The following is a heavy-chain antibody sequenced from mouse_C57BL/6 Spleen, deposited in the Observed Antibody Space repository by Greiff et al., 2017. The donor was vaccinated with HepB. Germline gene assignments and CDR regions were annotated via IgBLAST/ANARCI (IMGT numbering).Heavy chain of an antibody. V-gene: IGHV1-82*01. CDR3: ARSPFITTEYYFDY. D-gene: IGHD1-1*01. Sequence: QVQLKQSGPELVKPGASVKISCKASGYAFSSSWMNWVKQRPGKGLEWIGRIYPGDGDTNYNGKFKGKATLTADKSSSTAYMQLRSLTSEDSAVYFCARSPFITTEYYFDYWGQGTTLTVSS. J-gene: IGHJ2*01. CDR1: GYAFSSSW. CDR2: IYPGDGDT.